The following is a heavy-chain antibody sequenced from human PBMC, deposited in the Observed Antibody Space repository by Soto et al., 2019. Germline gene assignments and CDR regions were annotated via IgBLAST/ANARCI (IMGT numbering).Heavy chain of an antibody. CDR3: AWITRSVSTNYGMDV. CDR1: GFSLSTSGMC. J-gene: IGHJ6*02. D-gene: IGHD6-25*01. Sequence: SGPTLVNSTQTLTLTCTFSGFSLSTSGMCVRWIRQPPGKALEWLALIDWDDDKYYSTSLKTRLTISKDTSKNQVALTMTNMDPVDTATYYCAWITRSVSTNYGMDVWGQGTTVTVSS. CDR2: IDWDDDK. V-gene: IGHV2-70*01.